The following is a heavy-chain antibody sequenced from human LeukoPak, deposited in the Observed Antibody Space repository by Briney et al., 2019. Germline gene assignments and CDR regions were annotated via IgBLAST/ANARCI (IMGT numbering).Heavy chain of an antibody. J-gene: IGHJ4*02. CDR2: ISAKGIP. CDR1: GDSISSPYW. CDR3: ARAPPYALDY. D-gene: IGHD4-17*01. Sequence: SETLSLTCGVSGDSISSPYWVTWVRQPPGKGLEWIGEISAKGIPHYTPSLTSRVTISTDKPENQWCLHLASVTAADTAGYYCARAPPYALDYWGQGILVTVSS. V-gene: IGHV4/OR15-8*01.